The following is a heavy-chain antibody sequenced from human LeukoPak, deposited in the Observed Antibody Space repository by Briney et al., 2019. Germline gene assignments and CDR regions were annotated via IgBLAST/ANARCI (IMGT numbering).Heavy chain of an antibody. V-gene: IGHV4-61*02. D-gene: IGHD6-13*01. Sequence: PSETLSLTCTVSGGSISSGSYYWSWIRQPAGKGLEWIGRIYTSGSTNYNPSLKSRVTISVDTSKNKFSLKLSSVTAADTAVYYCARDLEAVGNSWYVLLWFDPWGQGTLVTVSP. CDR2: IYTSGST. CDR3: ARDLEAVGNSWYVLLWFDP. CDR1: GGSISSGSYY. J-gene: IGHJ5*02.